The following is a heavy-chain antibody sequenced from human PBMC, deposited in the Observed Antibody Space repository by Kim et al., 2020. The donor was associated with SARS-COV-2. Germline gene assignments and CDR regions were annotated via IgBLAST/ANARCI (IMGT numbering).Heavy chain of an antibody. V-gene: IGHV3-30*04. CDR1: GFTFSSYA. Sequence: GGSLRLSCAASGFTFSSYAMHWVRQAPGKGLEWVAVISYDGSNKYYVDSVKGRFTISRDNSKNTLYLQMNSLRAEDTAVYYCARDQEQQLSFYYYGMDVWGQGTTVTVSS. J-gene: IGHJ6*02. CDR2: ISYDGSNK. CDR3: ARDQEQQLSFYYYGMDV. D-gene: IGHD6-13*01.